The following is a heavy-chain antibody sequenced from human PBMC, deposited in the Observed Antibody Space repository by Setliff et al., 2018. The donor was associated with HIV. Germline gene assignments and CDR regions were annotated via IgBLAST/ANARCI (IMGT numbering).Heavy chain of an antibody. J-gene: IGHJ4*02. CDR3: ARDLRGDRSGWFFDY. CDR2: INAGNGNT. Sequence: ASVKVSCKASGYTFTSYAMHWVRQAPGQRLEWMGWINAGNGNTKYSQKFQGRVTIIRDTSASTAYMELSSMRSEDTAVYYCARDLRGDRSGWFFDYWGQGTLVTVLL. CDR1: GYTFTSYA. V-gene: IGHV1-3*01. D-gene: IGHD6-19*01.